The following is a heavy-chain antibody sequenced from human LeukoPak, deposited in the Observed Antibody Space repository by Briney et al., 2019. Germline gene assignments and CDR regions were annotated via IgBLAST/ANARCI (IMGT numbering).Heavy chain of an antibody. CDR1: GFTFPSYA. J-gene: IGHJ3*02. V-gene: IGHV3-23*01. D-gene: IGHD2-21*02. CDR3: AREVTETPDAFDI. Sequence: GGSLRLSCAASGFTFPSYAMSWVRQAPGKGLEWVSVISNSGGSTWYADSVKGRFTISRDNTKNSLYLQMNRLRAEDTAVYYCAREVTETPDAFDIWGQGTMVTVSS. CDR2: ISNSGGST.